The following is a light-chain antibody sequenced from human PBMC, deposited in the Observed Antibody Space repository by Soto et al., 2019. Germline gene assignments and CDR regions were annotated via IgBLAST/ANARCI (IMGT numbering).Light chain of an antibody. Sequence: QPVLTQPPSVSASPGQKVTISCSGSSSNIGSNYVSWYQQLPGTAPKLLIYDNNKRPSGIPDRFSGSKSGTSATLGITGLQTGDEADYYCGTWSSSLSAGVFGTGTKLTVL. CDR1: SSNIGSNY. J-gene: IGLJ1*01. CDR2: DNN. V-gene: IGLV1-51*01. CDR3: GTWSSSLSAGV.